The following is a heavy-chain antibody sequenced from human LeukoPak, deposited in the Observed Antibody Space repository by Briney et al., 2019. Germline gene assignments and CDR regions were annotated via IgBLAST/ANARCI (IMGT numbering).Heavy chain of an antibody. V-gene: IGHV4-34*01. CDR2: INHSGST. D-gene: IGHD2-21*02. CDR1: GGSFSGYY. CDR3: AKDYLGDPFGPFDY. J-gene: IGHJ4*02. Sequence: SETLSLTCAVYGGSFSGYYWSWIRQPPGKGLEWIGEINHSGSTNYNPSLKSRVTISVDTSKNQFSLKLSSVTAADTAVYYCAKDYLGDPFGPFDYWGQGTLVTVSS.